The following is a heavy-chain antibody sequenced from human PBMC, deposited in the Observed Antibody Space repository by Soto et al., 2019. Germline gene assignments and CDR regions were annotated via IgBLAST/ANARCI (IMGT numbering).Heavy chain of an antibody. CDR2: ISSNGGST. D-gene: IGHD1-1*01. Sequence: EVQLVESGGGLVQPGGSLRLSCAASGFTFSSYAMHWVRQAPGKGLEYVSAISSNGGSTYYANSVKGRFTISRDNSKNTLYLQMGSLRAEDMAVYYCARGHWNVEPFDYWGQGTLVTVSS. V-gene: IGHV3-64*01. J-gene: IGHJ4*02. CDR3: ARGHWNVEPFDY. CDR1: GFTFSSYA.